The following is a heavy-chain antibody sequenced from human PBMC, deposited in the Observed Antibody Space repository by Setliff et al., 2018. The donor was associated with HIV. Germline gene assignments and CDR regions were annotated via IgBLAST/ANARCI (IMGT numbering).Heavy chain of an antibody. D-gene: IGHD6-19*01. V-gene: IGHV1-3*01. J-gene: IGHJ4*02. CDR2: INAGNGNT. Sequence: ASVKVSCKASGYSFTRNFVHWVRQAPGQRLEWMGWINAGNGNTKYSQKFQGRVTITRDTSASTAYMELSSLRSEDTAVYYCARSRSGWSSPFDYWGQGTLVTVSS. CDR3: ARSRSGWSSPFDY. CDR1: GYSFTRNF.